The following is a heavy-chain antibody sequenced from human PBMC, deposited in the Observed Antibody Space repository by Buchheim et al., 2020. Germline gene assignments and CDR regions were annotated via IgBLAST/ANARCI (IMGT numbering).Heavy chain of an antibody. Sequence: EVQLVESGGGLVQPGGSLRLSCAASGFIFANYAMTWVRQAPGKGLEWVAAISAGGGGPYYGDSLQGRFTVSRYNSKDTLFLQVNSLRGDDTAVYYCAILRLGQFPEWGQGTL. CDR1: GFIFANYA. V-gene: IGHV3-23*04. CDR3: AILRLGQFPE. J-gene: IGHJ4*02. CDR2: ISAGGGGP. D-gene: IGHD3-16*01.